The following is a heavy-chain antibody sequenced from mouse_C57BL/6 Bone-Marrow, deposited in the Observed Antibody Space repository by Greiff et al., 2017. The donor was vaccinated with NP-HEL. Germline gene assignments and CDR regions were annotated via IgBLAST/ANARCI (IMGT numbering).Heavy chain of an antibody. J-gene: IGHJ4*01. Sequence: QVQLKESGAELVKPGASVKISCKASGYAFSSYWMNWVKQRPGKGLEWIGQIYPGDGDTNYNGKFKGKATLTADKSSSTAYMQLSSLTSEDSAVYFCARNHRVVNYAMDYWGQGTSVTVSS. CDR3: ARNHRVVNYAMDY. V-gene: IGHV1-80*01. CDR2: IYPGDGDT. CDR1: GYAFSSYW. D-gene: IGHD1-1*01.